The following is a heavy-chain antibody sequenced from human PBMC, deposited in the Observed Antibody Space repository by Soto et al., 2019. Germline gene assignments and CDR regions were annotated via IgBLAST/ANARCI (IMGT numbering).Heavy chain of an antibody. V-gene: IGHV3-21*01. CDR1: GFTFSSYS. D-gene: IGHD6-13*01. CDR3: AREGAAGPFDY. Sequence: GGSLRLSCAASGFTFSSYSMNWVRQAPGKGLEWVSSISSSSSYIYYADSVKGRFTISRDNAKNSLYLQMNSLRAEDTAVYYCAREGAAGPFDYWGQGTLVTVPQ. CDR2: ISSSSSYI. J-gene: IGHJ4*02.